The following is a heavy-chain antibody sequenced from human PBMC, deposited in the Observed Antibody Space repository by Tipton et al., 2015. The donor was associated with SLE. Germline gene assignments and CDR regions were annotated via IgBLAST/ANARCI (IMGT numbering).Heavy chain of an antibody. CDR1: GGSISSYY. Sequence: LRLSCTVSGGSISSYYWSWIRQPPGKGLEWFGYIYYSGSTNYNPSLKSRVTISVDTSKNQFSLKLSSVTAADTAVYYCARVSDSSGYYYYFDYWGQGTLVTVSS. CDR2: IYYSGST. CDR3: ARVSDSSGYYYYFDY. J-gene: IGHJ4*02. D-gene: IGHD3-22*01. V-gene: IGHV4-59*01.